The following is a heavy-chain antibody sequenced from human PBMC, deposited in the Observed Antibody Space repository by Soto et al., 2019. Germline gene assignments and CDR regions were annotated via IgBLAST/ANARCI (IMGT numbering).Heavy chain of an antibody. CDR3: ARGLKNYYGMDV. Sequence: EVQLVESGGGLVQPGGSLRLSCAASGFTFSSYWMHWVRQISGKGLEWVSRVNSDGSSTYYADPVKGRFTISRDNAWNTMYLQMNRLRAEDTALYYCARGLKNYYGMDVWGQGTTVTVSS. J-gene: IGHJ6*02. V-gene: IGHV3-74*01. CDR2: VNSDGSST. CDR1: GFTFSSYW.